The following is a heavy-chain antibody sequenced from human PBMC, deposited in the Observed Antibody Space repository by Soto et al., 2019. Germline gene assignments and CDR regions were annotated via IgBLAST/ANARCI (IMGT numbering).Heavy chain of an antibody. Sequence: SDTSRVLGGSSSGYFWRRINKNTRKGLEWFGEINHSGSTNYNPSLKSRVTISVDTSKNQFSLKLSSVTAADTAVYYCARDHIVVVPAAIPYYYYGMDVWGQGTTVTVSS. CDR1: GGSSSGYF. J-gene: IGHJ6*02. CDR3: ARDHIVVVPAAIPYYYYGMDV. CDR2: INHSGST. V-gene: IGHV4-34*01. D-gene: IGHD2-2*01.